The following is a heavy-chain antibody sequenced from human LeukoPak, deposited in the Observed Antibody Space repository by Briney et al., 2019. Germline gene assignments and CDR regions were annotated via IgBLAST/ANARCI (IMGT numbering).Heavy chain of an antibody. V-gene: IGHV4-30-4*08. J-gene: IGHJ5*02. CDR2: IYYSGST. Sequence: SETLSLTCTVSGGSISSGDYYWSWIRQPPGKGLEWIGYIYYSGSTYYNPSLKSRVTISVDTSKNRFSLKLSSVTAADTAVYYCARDLGSRVDPWGQGTLVTVSS. D-gene: IGHD6-6*01. CDR3: ARDLGSRVDP. CDR1: GGSISSGDYY.